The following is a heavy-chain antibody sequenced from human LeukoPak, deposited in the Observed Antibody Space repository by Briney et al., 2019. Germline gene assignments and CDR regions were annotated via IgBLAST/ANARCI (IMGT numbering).Heavy chain of an antibody. V-gene: IGHV1-2*02. CDR1: GYTFTGYY. CDR2: INPNSGGT. Sequence: ASVKVTCKASGYTFTGYYIHWVRQAPGQGLEWMGWINPNSGGTNYAQKFQGRVTMTTDTSISTAYLELSRLRSDDTAVYYCANSRDGYNSELDYSGQGTLVTVSS. D-gene: IGHD5-24*01. J-gene: IGHJ4*02. CDR3: ANSRDGYNSELDY.